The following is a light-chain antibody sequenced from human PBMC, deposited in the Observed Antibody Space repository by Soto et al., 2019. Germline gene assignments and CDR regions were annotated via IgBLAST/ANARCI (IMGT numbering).Light chain of an antibody. J-gene: IGKJ2*01. Sequence: DIQMTQSPSSLSVSVGDRVTITCQASQDISSYLNWYQQKPGKAPKLLIYDASNLEAGVPSRLSGRGSGTDFTVTIRSLQHEDIATYYCQQYDNLPYTFGQGTKLEIK. V-gene: IGKV1-33*01. CDR2: DAS. CDR1: QDISSY. CDR3: QQYDNLPYT.